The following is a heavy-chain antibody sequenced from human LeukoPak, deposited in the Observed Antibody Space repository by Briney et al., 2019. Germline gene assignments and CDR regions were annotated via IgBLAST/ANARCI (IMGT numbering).Heavy chain of an antibody. CDR1: GDSINSFY. CDR2: VYSSGST. V-gene: IGHV4-59*01. CDR3: ARGRYYEPGGYSGTPFDL. J-gene: IGHJ4*02. Sequence: SETLSLTRNVSGDSINSFYWNWIRQPPGKTLEWIGYVYSSGSTNYNPSLQSRLTISLDKSKNQVSLNLRSVNSADTAVYYCARGRYYEPGGYSGTPFDLWGQGTLVTVSS. D-gene: IGHD3-22*01.